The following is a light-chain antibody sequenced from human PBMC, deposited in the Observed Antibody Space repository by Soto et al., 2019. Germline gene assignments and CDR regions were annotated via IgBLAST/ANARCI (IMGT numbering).Light chain of an antibody. CDR3: CADHGRGSNVVYLV. Sequence: QSVLTQPPSASASLGASVTLTCTLSSGYSNYKVDWYQQRPGKGPRFVMRVGTGGVVGSKGDGIPDRFSVLGSGLNRYLTIKNIQEEDASDYHCCADHGRGSNVVYLVFGGGTKLTVL. CDR1: SGYSNYK. V-gene: IGLV9-49*01. CDR2: VGTGGVVG. J-gene: IGLJ2*01.